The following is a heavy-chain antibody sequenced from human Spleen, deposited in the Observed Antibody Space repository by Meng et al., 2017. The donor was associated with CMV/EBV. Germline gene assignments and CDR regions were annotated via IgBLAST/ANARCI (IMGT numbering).Heavy chain of an antibody. D-gene: IGHD3-22*01. CDR3: ANSGYYTGGDDAFDI. Sequence: GGSLRLPCRGSGYSFTNSWIGWVRQMPGKGLEWVGIIYPADSDTRYSPSFQGQVTISADKSINTAYLQWSSLKASDTAIYYCANSGYYTGGDDAFDIWGQGTMVTVSS. V-gene: IGHV5-51*01. J-gene: IGHJ3*02. CDR2: IYPADSDT. CDR1: GYSFTNSW.